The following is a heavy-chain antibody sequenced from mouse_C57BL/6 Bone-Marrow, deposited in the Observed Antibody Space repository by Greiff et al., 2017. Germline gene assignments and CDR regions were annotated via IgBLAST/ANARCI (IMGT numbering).Heavy chain of an antibody. J-gene: IGHJ3*01. CDR2: IAPETGGT. CDR1: GYTFTDYE. V-gene: IGHV1-15*01. CDR3: TRPTTVQFAD. D-gene: IGHD1-1*01. Sequence: QVQLKESGAELVRPGASVTLSCKASGYTFTDYEMHWVKQTPVHGLEWIGAIAPETGGTAYNQKFKGKAILTADKSSSTAYMELRSLTSEDSAVYYCTRPTTVQFADWGKGTLVTVSA.